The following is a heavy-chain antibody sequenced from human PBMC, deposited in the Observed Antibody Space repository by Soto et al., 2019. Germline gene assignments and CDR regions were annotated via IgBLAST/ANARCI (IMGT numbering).Heavy chain of an antibody. J-gene: IGHJ6*02. CDR3: AKDRYDSGSGGMDV. V-gene: IGHV3-30*18. CDR2: ISYDGSNK. Sequence: QVQLVESGGGVVQPGRSLRLSCAASGFTFSDYGMHWVRQAPGKGLEWVAVISYDGSNKYSADSVKGRFTISRDNSKNTLYLQMNSLRAEDTAVYYCAKDRYDSGSGGMDVWGQGTTVTXSS. D-gene: IGHD3-10*01. CDR1: GFTFSDYG.